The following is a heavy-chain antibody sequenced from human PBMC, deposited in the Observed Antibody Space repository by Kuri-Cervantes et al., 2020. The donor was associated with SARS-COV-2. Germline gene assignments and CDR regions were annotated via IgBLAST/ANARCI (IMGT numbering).Heavy chain of an antibody. CDR2: IYTSGST. V-gene: IGHV4-61*02. J-gene: IGHJ4*02. CDR1: GGSISSGSYY. CDR3: ARDRWELHDY. Sequence: SCTVSGGSISSGSYYWSWIRQPAGKGLEWIGRIYTSGSTNYNPSLKSRVTISVGTSKNQFSLKLSSVTAADTAVYYCARDRWELHDYWGQGTLVTVSS. D-gene: IGHD1-26*01.